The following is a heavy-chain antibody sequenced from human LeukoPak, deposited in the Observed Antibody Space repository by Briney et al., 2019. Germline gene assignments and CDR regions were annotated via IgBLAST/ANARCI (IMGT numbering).Heavy chain of an antibody. CDR2: IYSGGTT. CDR3: AKPGIAAAHYYYGMDV. J-gene: IGHJ6*01. CDR1: GFTVSSNF. V-gene: IGHV3-53*01. Sequence: GGSLRLSCAASGFTVSSNFMSWVRQAPGKGLEWVSVIYSGGTTYYADSVKGRFTISRDNSKNTLYLQMNSLRAEDTAVYYCAKPGIAAAHYYYGMDVFGQGSKATVSS. D-gene: IGHD6-13*01.